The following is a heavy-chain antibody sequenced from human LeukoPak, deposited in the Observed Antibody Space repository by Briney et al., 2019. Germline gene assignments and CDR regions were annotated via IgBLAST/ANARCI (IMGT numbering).Heavy chain of an antibody. Sequence: GGSLRLSCAVSGFTFSSYEMNWVRQAPGKGLEWVSYISTSGSTIHHADAVQGRFTISRDNAKNSLYLQMNSLRVEDTAVYYCARRGNYADYWGQGTLVTVSS. J-gene: IGHJ4*02. CDR2: ISTSGSTI. CDR1: GFTFSSYE. D-gene: IGHD1-7*01. V-gene: IGHV3-48*03. CDR3: ARRGNYADY.